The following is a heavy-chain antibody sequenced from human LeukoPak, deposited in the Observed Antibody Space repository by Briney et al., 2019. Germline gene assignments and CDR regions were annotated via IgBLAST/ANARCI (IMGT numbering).Heavy chain of an antibody. D-gene: IGHD3-10*01. V-gene: IGHV3-23*01. CDR3: AKLLWFGELLDHYFGY. CDR2: ISGSGGST. J-gene: IGHJ4*02. Sequence: GGSLRLSCAASGFTFSSYAMSWVRQAPGKGLEWVSAISGSGGSTYYADSVKGRFTISRDNSKNTLYLQMNSLRAEDTAVFYCAKLLWFGELLDHYFGYWGQGTLVTVSS. CDR1: GFTFSSYA.